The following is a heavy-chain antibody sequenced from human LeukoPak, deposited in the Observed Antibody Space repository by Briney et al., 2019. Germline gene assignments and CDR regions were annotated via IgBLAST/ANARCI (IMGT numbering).Heavy chain of an antibody. CDR3: AHRRWVVVTGYYFDY. CDR1: GFSLSTSGVG. V-gene: IGHV2-5*02. Sequence: ESGPTLVKSTQTLRLTCTFSGFSLSTSGVGVGWIRQPPGKALEWLAHIYWDDDKRYSPSLKSRLTITKETSKNQVVLTMTNMDPVDTATYHCAHRRWVVVTGYYFDYWGQGTLVTVSS. D-gene: IGHD2-2*01. J-gene: IGHJ4*02. CDR2: IYWDDDK.